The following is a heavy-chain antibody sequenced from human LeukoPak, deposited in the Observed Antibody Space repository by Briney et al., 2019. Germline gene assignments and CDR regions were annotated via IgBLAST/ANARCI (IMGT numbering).Heavy chain of an antibody. V-gene: IGHV1-18*01. CDR3: ARYGTYEYYYGMDV. Sequence: ASVKVSCKASGYTFTSYGISWVRQAPGQGLEWMVWISAYNGNTNYAQKLQGRVTMTTDTSTSTAYMELRSLRSDDTAVYYCARYGTYEYYYGMDVWGQGTTVTVSS. J-gene: IGHJ6*02. CDR2: ISAYNGNT. CDR1: GYTFTSYG. D-gene: IGHD5-12*01.